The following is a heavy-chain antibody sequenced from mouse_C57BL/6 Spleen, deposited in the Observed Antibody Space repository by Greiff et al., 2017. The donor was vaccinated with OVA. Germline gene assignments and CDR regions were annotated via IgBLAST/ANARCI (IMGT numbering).Heavy chain of an antibody. D-gene: IGHD2-2*01. CDR2: ISYDGSN. V-gene: IGHV3-6*01. J-gene: IGHJ4*01. CDR3: ARGDGYGGDAMDY. CDR1: GYSITSGYY. Sequence: EVQLQESGPGLVKPSQSLSLTCSVTGYSITSGYYWNWIRQFPGNKLEWMGYISYDGSNNYNPSLKNRISITRDTSKNQFFLKLNSVTTEDTATYYCARGDGYGGDAMDYWGQGTSVTVSS.